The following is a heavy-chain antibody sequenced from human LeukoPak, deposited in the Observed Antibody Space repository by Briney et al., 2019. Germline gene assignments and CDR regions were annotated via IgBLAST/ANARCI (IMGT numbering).Heavy chain of an antibody. CDR2: IYSSGST. Sequence: GGSLRLSCAASGFTVSNNDMMWVRQAPGKGLEWVSLIYSSGSTHYTDSVKARFSISRDNSKNRVSLQMNSLRAEDTAVYYCARRTVPGRPGYWGQGTLVTVSS. CDR3: ARRTVPGRPGY. CDR1: GFTVSNND. J-gene: IGHJ4*02. V-gene: IGHV3-66*04. D-gene: IGHD6-6*01.